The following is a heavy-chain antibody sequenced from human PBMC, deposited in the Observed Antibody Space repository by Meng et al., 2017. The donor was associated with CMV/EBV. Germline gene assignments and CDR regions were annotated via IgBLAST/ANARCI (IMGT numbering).Heavy chain of an antibody. D-gene: IGHD4/OR15-4a*01. Sequence: QVQLQESGPGLVKPSETLSLTCSVSGGSVSSGSYCWTWIRQPPGKGLEWIGYIYHSGSTNYNPSLKSRVTISVDASRDQFSLRLSSVTAADTAVYYCARCTNYFDPWGQGTLVTVSS. V-gene: IGHV4-61*01. CDR2: IYHSGST. CDR1: GGSVSSGSYC. CDR3: ARCTNYFDP. J-gene: IGHJ5*02.